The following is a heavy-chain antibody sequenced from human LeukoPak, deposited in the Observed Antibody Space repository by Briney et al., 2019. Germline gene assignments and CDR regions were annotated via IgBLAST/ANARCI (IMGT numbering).Heavy chain of an antibody. J-gene: IGHJ4*02. CDR3: ARDKSGFDY. V-gene: IGHV3-9*01. CDR2: ISWNSGSI. D-gene: IGHD3-3*01. CDR1: GFTFDDYA. Sequence: GRSLRLSCAASGFTFDDYAMHWVRQAPGKGLEWVSGISWNSGSIGYADSVKGRFTISRDNAKNSLYLQMNSLRAEDTAVYYCARDKSGFDYWGQGTQVTVSS.